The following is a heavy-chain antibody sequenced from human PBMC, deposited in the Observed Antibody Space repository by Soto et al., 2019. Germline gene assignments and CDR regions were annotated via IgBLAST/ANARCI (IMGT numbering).Heavy chain of an antibody. Sequence: PGGSLRLSCAASGFTFSSYSMNWVRQAPGKGLEWVSYISSSSSTIYYADSVKGRFTISRDNAKNSLYLQMNSLRDEDTAVYYCARPLRFLNYYYYYGMDVWGQGTTVTVSS. V-gene: IGHV3-48*02. CDR1: GFTFSSYS. D-gene: IGHD3-3*01. CDR3: ARPLRFLNYYYYYGMDV. CDR2: ISSSSSTI. J-gene: IGHJ6*02.